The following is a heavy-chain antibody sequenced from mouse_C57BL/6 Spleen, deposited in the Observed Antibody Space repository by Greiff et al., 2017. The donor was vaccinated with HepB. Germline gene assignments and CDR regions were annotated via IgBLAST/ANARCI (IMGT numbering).Heavy chain of an antibody. Sequence: QVQLQQPGTELVKPGASVKLSCKASGYTFTSYWMHWVKQRPGQGLEWIGNINPSNGGTNYNEKFKSKATLTVDKASSTAYMQLSSLTSEDSAVYYCAITTVVADYFDYWGQGTTLTVSS. CDR3: AITTVVADYFDY. J-gene: IGHJ2*01. CDR1: GYTFTSYW. D-gene: IGHD1-1*01. CDR2: INPSNGGT. V-gene: IGHV1-53*01.